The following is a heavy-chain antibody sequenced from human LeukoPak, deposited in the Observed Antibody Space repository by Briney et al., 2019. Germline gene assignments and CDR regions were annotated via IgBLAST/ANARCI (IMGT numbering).Heavy chain of an antibody. V-gene: IGHV3-43*02. CDR3: PTSAFAAPFDY. Sequence: PGGSLRPSCAASGFTFDDYATDWVRQAPGKGLEWGSLISGVGGSTYYADPVKGRFTIYRDNSKNSLYLQMNSLGTEDTALYYAPTSAFAAPFDYGGRGTLVTVSS. CDR2: ISGVGGST. J-gene: IGHJ4*02. D-gene: IGHD6-25*01. CDR1: GFTFDDYA.